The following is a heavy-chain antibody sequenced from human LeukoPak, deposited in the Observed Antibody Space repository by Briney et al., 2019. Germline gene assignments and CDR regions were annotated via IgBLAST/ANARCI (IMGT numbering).Heavy chain of an antibody. J-gene: IGHJ6*03. D-gene: IGHD4-17*01. V-gene: IGHV4-59*08. CDR2: VFYSGNT. Sequence: PSETLSLTCTVSAGSISSHYWSWIRQPPGKGLEWIGDVFYSGNTNYNPSLKRRVTIAVDTSENQFSMWLNSVTAADAAVYYCARLNPDYGSRAYYYYMDVWGKGTTVTVSS. CDR3: ARLNPDYGSRAYYYYMDV. CDR1: AGSISSHY.